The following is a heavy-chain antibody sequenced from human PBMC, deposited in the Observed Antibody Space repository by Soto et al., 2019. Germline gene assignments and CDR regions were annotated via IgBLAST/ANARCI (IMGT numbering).Heavy chain of an antibody. J-gene: IGHJ6*02. V-gene: IGHV4-39*01. CDR3: ARLNGYWISTNCHGYYGMDV. Sequence: SDTLSLTCTVSGGSVGRSSYSWGGIRHSPGKGLEWIGTIYSSENTYYNPSLLSRVTISVDTSKNEFSLRLSSVTAADTAVYYCARLNGYWISTNCHGYYGMDVWGQGTTVT. CDR1: GGSVGRSSYS. D-gene: IGHD2-2*03. CDR2: IYSSENT.